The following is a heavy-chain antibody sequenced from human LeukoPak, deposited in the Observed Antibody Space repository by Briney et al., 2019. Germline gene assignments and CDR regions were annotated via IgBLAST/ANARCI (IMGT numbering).Heavy chain of an antibody. Sequence: PGGSLRLSCGASGFTFTTYAMTWVRQAPGKGLEWVSSITGSGGSTYYGDSVKGRFTISRDNAKNSLYLQMNSLRAEDTAVYYCARDLAVAGKGNDYWGQGTLVTVSS. D-gene: IGHD6-19*01. CDR1: GFTFTTYA. J-gene: IGHJ4*02. CDR3: ARDLAVAGKGNDY. V-gene: IGHV3-23*01. CDR2: ITGSGGST.